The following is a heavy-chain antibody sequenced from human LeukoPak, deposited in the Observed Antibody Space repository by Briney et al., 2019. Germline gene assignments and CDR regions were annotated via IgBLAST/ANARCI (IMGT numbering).Heavy chain of an antibody. CDR2: IYSGGSI. J-gene: IGHJ5*02. V-gene: IGHV3-66*01. Sequence: GGSLRLSCAASGFTVSSSYMSWVRQAPGKGLEWVSVIYSGGSIHYADSVKGRFTISRDNSKNTLYLQMNSLRAEDTAVYYCARVPTRREYGYDVLIRGFDPWGQGTLVTVSS. D-gene: IGHD3-9*01. CDR3: ARVPTRREYGYDVLIRGFDP. CDR1: GFTVSSSY.